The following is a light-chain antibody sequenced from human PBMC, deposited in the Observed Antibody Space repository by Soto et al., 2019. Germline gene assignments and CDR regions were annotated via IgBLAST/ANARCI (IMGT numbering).Light chain of an antibody. CDR2: KAS. CDR3: QQYNSYWT. J-gene: IGKJ1*01. Sequence: DVQMTQSPSTLSASVGDRVTITCRASQSISGWLAWYQQRPGKAPKLMIYKASTLETGVPSRFSGSGSGTEFTLTINNLQPDDFATYYCQQYNSYWTFGQGTKVEIK. V-gene: IGKV1-5*03. CDR1: QSISGW.